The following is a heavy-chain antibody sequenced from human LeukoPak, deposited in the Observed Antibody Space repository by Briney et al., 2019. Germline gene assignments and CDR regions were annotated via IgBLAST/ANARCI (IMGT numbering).Heavy chain of an antibody. D-gene: IGHD3-10*01. CDR3: ARLNLGSGWYFDL. CDR2: INHSGST. Sequence: PSETLSLTCAVYGGSFSGYYWSWIRQPPGEGLEWIGEINHSGSTNYNPSLKSRVTISVDTSKNQFSLKLSSVTAADTAVYYCARLNLGSGWYFDLWGRGTLVTVSS. CDR1: GGSFSGYY. J-gene: IGHJ2*01. V-gene: IGHV4-34*01.